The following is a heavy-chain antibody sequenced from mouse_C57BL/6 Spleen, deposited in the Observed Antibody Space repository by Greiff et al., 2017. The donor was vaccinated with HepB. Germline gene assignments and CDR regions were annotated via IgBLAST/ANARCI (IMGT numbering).Heavy chain of an antibody. Sequence: QVQLQQSGAELVRPGTSVKVSCKASGYAFTNYLIEWVKQRPGQGLEWIGVINPGSGGTNYNEKFKGKATLTADKSSSTAYMQLSSLTSEDSAVYFCARDYGNYGYFDVWGTGTTVTVSS. CDR3: ARDYGNYGYFDV. CDR2: INPGSGGT. V-gene: IGHV1-54*01. CDR1: GYAFTNYL. J-gene: IGHJ1*03. D-gene: IGHD2-1*01.